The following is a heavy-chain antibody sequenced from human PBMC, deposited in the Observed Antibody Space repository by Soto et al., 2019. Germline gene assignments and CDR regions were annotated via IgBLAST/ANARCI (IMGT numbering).Heavy chain of an antibody. Sequence: EVQLLESGGGLVQPGGSLRLSCAASGFTFSSYAMSWVRQAPGKGLEWVSAISGSGGSTYYADSVKGRFTISSDNSKNTRYLQMNSLRAEDTAVYYCAKWYCGGDCEQGWGQGTLVTVSS. CDR1: GFTFSSYA. D-gene: IGHD2-21*01. J-gene: IGHJ4*02. CDR2: ISGSGGST. CDR3: AKWYCGGDCEQG. V-gene: IGHV3-23*01.